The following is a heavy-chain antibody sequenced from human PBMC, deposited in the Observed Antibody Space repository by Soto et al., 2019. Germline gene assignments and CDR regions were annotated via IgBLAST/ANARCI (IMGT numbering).Heavy chain of an antibody. J-gene: IGHJ6*02. CDR3: ARDLGPDYGDYGYYYYYGMDV. D-gene: IGHD4-17*01. V-gene: IGHV1-18*01. CDR2: ISAYNGNT. Sequence: ASVKVSCKASGYTFTSYGISWVRQAPGQGLEWMGWISAYNGNTNYAQKLQGRVTMTTDTSTSTAYIELRSLRTDDTAVYYGARDLGPDYGDYGYYYYYGMDVWGQGTTST. CDR1: GYTFTSYG.